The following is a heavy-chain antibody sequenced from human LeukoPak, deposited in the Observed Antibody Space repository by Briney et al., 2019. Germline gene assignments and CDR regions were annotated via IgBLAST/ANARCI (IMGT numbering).Heavy chain of an antibody. J-gene: IGHJ5*02. V-gene: IGHV5-51*01. CDR3: ARLAGYCSSTSCAPNNNWFDP. Sequence: GESLKISCKGSGYSFTSYWIGWVRQMPGKGLEWMGIIYPGDSDTRYSPSFQGQVTISADKSISTAYLQWSSLKASDTATYYCARLAGYCSSTSCAPNNNWFDPWGQGTLVTVSS. CDR2: IYPGDSDT. CDR1: GYSFTSYW. D-gene: IGHD2-2*01.